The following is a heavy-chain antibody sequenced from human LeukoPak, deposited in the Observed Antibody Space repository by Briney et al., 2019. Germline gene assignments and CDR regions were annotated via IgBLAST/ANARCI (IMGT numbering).Heavy chain of an antibody. V-gene: IGHV3-23*01. CDR1: GFTFSNYA. D-gene: IGHD3-22*01. J-gene: IGHJ4*02. CDR2: ISGGSGST. Sequence: GGSLRLSCAASGFTFSNYAMSWVRQTPGKGLVWVSTISGGSGSTYCADSVKGRFTISRDNSKNTLYLQMNSLRDEDAAVYYCAKHRFESGGYHSTDWGQGTLVTVSS. CDR3: AKHRFESGGYHSTD.